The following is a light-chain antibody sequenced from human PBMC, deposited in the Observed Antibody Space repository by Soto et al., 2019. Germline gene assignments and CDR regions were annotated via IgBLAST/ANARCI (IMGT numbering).Light chain of an antibody. V-gene: IGKV3-20*01. CDR2: GAS. CDR3: QQYGSSGT. CDR1: QSVSNNY. Sequence: EIVLTQSPGTLSLSPGERATLSCRASQSVSNNYLAWYQQKPGQAPRLPIYGASSRATGIPDRFSGSGSETDFTLTISRLEPEDFAVYYCQQYGSSGTFGQGTKVDIK. J-gene: IGKJ1*01.